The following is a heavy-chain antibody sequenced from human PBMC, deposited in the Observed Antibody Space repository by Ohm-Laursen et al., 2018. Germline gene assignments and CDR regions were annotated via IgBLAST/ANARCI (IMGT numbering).Heavy chain of an antibody. CDR1: GFTFTSSA. V-gene: IGHV1-58*01. CDR2: IVVGSGNT. CDR3: AAVYTGYSYGFDY. Sequence: SVKVSCKASGFTFTSSAVQWVRQARGQRLEWIGWIVVGSGNTNYAQKFQERVTITRDMSTSTAYMELSSLRSEDTAVYYCAAVYTGYSYGFDYWGQGTLVTVSS. D-gene: IGHD5-18*01. J-gene: IGHJ4*02.